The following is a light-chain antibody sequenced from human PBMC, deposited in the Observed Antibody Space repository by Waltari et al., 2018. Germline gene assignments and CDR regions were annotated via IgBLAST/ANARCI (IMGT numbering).Light chain of an antibody. CDR1: SSNIGAGYD. V-gene: IGLV1-40*01. Sequence: QSVLTQPPSASGAPGQRVTISCTGSSSNIGAGYDVHWSQQLPGTAPKLLIYGNSNRPSGVPDRFSGSKSGTSASLAITGLQAEDEADYYCQSYDSSLSGVVFGGGTKLTVL. CDR3: QSYDSSLSGVV. CDR2: GNS. J-gene: IGLJ2*01.